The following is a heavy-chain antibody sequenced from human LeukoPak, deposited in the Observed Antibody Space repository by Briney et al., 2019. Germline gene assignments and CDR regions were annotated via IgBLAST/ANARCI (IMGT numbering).Heavy chain of an antibody. J-gene: IGHJ6*03. CDR1: GYTFTGYY. CDR3: ARVNSSPSYYYYMDV. V-gene: IGHV1-2*02. CDR2: INPNSGGT. Sequence: ASVKVSCKASGYTFTGYYMHWVRQAPGQGLEWMGWINPNSGGTNYAQKFQGRVTMTRDTSISTAYMELSRLRSDDTAVYYCARVNSSPSYYYYMDVWGKGTTVTVSS. D-gene: IGHD6-13*01.